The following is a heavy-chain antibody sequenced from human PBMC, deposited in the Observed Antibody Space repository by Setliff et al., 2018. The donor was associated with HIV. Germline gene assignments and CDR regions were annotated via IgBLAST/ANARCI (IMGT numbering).Heavy chain of an antibody. CDR2: IYYSGST. CDR3: ARELLRSWDGSENSYKPYYFDY. D-gene: IGHD3-10*01. Sequence: PSETLSLTCAVAGGSFTSYYWTWIRQPPGKGLEWIGYIYYSGSTNYNPSLKSRVTISVDTSKNQFSLKLSSVTAADTAVYYCARELLRSWDGSENSYKPYYFDYWGQGTLVTVSS. J-gene: IGHJ4*02. CDR1: GGSFTSYY. V-gene: IGHV4-59*01.